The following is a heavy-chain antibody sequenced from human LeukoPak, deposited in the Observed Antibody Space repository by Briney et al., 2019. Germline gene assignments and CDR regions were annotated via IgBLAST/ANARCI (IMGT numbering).Heavy chain of an antibody. CDR3: ARLYYYGSGSYSFDY. Sequence: SQTLSLTCAVSGGSISSGGYSWSWIRQPPGKGLEWIGYIYHSGSTYYNPSLKSRVTISVDRSKNQFSLKLSSVTAADTAVYYCARLYYYGSGSYSFDYWGQGTLVTVSS. J-gene: IGHJ4*02. CDR2: IYHSGST. D-gene: IGHD3-10*01. V-gene: IGHV4-30-2*01. CDR1: GGSISSGGYS.